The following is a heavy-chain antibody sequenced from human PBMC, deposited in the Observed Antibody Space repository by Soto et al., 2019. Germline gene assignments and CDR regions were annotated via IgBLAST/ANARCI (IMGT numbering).Heavy chain of an antibody. CDR3: ARSGWDYYYGMDV. J-gene: IGHJ6*02. Sequence: QVQLVQSGAEVKKPGASVKVSCKASGYTFTSYDINWVRQATGQGLEGMGWMNPKRGNTSYAQKFQVRVTXTXNXXISTAYMEVSILRSEDTAVYYCARSGWDYYYGMDVWGQGTTVTVSS. V-gene: IGHV1-8*01. CDR1: GYTFTSYD. CDR2: MNPKRGNT. D-gene: IGHD6-19*01.